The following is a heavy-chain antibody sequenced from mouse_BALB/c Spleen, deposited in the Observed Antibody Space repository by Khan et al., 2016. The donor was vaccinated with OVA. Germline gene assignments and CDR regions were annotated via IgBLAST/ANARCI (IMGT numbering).Heavy chain of an antibody. CDR3: ARAGYGNVAY. J-gene: IGHJ3*01. V-gene: IGHV1-18*01. CDR2: INPYNGGT. D-gene: IGHD2-10*02. Sequence: VRLQQSGPELVKPGASMKISCRASGYSFTDYTMNWVKQSHGKSLEWIGLINPYNGGTSYNQKFKGKATLTVDTSSRTADMELLSLTSEDSAVYYGARAGYGNVAYWGQGALVTVAA. CDR1: GYSFTDYT.